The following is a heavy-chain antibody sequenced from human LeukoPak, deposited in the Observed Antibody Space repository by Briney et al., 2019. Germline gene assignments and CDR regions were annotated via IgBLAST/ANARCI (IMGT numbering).Heavy chain of an antibody. J-gene: IGHJ4*02. CDR1: EFTFSSYS. V-gene: IGHV3-48*01. CDR3: ARGGRADY. Sequence: GGSLRLSCAASEFTFSSYSMIWVRQAPGKGLEWISYISSGSSNIYYADSVKGRFTISRDNAKNSLYLQMNSLRVEDTAVYYCARGGRADYWGQGTLVTVSS. D-gene: IGHD3/OR15-3a*01. CDR2: ISSGSSNI.